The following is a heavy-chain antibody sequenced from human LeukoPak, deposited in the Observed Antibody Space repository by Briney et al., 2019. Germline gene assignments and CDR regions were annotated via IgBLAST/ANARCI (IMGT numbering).Heavy chain of an antibody. Sequence: PSETLSFTCTVSGGSISSYYWSWIRQPPGKGLEWIGYIYTSGSTNYNPSLKSRVTISVDTSKNQFSLKLSSVTAADTAVYYCARHHCSSTSCYKRGFDYWGQGTLVTVSS. D-gene: IGHD2-2*02. CDR3: ARHHCSSTSCYKRGFDY. J-gene: IGHJ4*02. CDR1: GGSISSYY. V-gene: IGHV4-4*09. CDR2: IYTSGST.